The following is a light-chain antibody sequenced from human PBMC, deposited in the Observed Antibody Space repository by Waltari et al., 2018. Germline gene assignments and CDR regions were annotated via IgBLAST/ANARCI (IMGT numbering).Light chain of an antibody. Sequence: QSALTQPPSASGSPGQSVTFSCTGTSSDVGGYNYVSWYQQNPGKAPKLMIYEVNKRPSGVPDRFSGSKSGNTASLTVSGLQAEDEADYYCSSYAGSNSVVFGGGTKLTIL. CDR1: SSDVGGYNY. J-gene: IGLJ2*01. CDR2: EVN. CDR3: SSYAGSNSVV. V-gene: IGLV2-8*01.